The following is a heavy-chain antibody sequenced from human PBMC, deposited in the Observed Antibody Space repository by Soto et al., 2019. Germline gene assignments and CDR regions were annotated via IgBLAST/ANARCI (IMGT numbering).Heavy chain of an antibody. J-gene: IGHJ5*02. V-gene: IGHV4-59*02. CDR2: IYNTGST. D-gene: IGHD6-19*01. Sequence: SDTLSLMCNVSGGSVSSFFWTWIRQPPGKGLEWIGYIYNTGSTTYTPSLNSRVTISFDTSKNQFSLRLTSVTPADTAVYYCARGRMAVAGTNWFDPWGHGTLVTVSS. CDR1: GGSVSSFF. CDR3: ARGRMAVAGTNWFDP.